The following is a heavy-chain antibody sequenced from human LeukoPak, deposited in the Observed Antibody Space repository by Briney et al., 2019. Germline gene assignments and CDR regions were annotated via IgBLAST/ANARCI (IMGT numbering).Heavy chain of an antibody. D-gene: IGHD2-15*01. V-gene: IGHV3-7*03. CDR1: GFTFSSHW. Sequence: QTGGSLRLSCAASGFTFSSHWMSWVRQAPGKGLEWVANIKQDGSEKYYVDSVKGRFTISRDNAKNSLYLQMNGLRAEDTAVYYCARDRVVVVAAYFDYWGQGTLVTVSS. CDR3: ARDRVVVVAAYFDY. J-gene: IGHJ4*02. CDR2: IKQDGSEK.